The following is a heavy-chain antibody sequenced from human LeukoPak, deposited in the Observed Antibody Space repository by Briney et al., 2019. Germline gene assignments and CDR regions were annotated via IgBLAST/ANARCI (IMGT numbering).Heavy chain of an antibody. CDR3: ARVKEWQRFLEWLLSEEYYFDY. CDR1: GGTFSSYA. CDR2: IIPIFGTA. V-gene: IGHV1-69*05. D-gene: IGHD3-3*01. J-gene: IGHJ4*02. Sequence: SVKVCCKASGGTFSSYAISWVRQAPGQGLEWMGRIIPIFGTANYAQKFQGRVTITTDESTSTAYMELSSLRSEDTAVYYCARVKEWQRFLEWLLSEEYYFDYWGQGTLVTVSS.